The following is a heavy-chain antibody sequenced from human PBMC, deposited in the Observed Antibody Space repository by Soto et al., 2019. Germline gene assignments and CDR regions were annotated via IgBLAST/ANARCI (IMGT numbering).Heavy chain of an antibody. CDR3: AKPTPRGITLKVDFDY. V-gene: IGHV3-23*01. CDR2: ISDSGSGT. D-gene: IGHD2-15*01. CDR1: GFIFSDYG. J-gene: IGHJ4*02. Sequence: EVLLLESGGALIQPGGSLRLSCAASGFIFSDYGMSWVRQAPGEGLEWVSGISDSGSGTYYADSVRGRFTISRDNSKNTLYLQMNSLKAEDTAMYYCAKPTPRGITLKVDFDYWGQGTLVTVSS.